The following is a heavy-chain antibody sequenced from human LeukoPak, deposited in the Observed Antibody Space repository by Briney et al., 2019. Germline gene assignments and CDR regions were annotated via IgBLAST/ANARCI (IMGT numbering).Heavy chain of an antibody. V-gene: IGHV4-39*01. D-gene: IGHD4-17*01. CDR3: ARQPPTVSYRLDV. J-gene: IGHJ6*02. CDR1: GGSISSSSYY. CDR2: IYYSGST. Sequence: SETLSLTCTVSGGSISSSSYYWGWIRQPPGKGLEWIGSIYYSGSTYYNPSLKSRVTISVDTSKNQFSLKLSSVTAAATAVYYCARQPPTVSYRLDVLGQGTTVTVSS.